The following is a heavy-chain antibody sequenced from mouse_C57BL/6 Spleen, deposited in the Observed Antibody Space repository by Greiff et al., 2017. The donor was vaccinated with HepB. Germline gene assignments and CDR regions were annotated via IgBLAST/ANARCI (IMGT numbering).Heavy chain of an antibody. D-gene: IGHD1-1*01. Sequence: QVQLQQPGAELVKPGASVKLSCKASGYTFTSYWMHWVKQRPGQGLEWIGMIHPNSGSTNYNEKFKSKATLTVDKSSSTAYMQLSSLTSEDSAVYYCGGSSPAWFAYWDQGTLVTVSA. V-gene: IGHV1-64*01. CDR2: IHPNSGST. CDR3: GGSSPAWFAY. J-gene: IGHJ3*01. CDR1: GYTFTSYW.